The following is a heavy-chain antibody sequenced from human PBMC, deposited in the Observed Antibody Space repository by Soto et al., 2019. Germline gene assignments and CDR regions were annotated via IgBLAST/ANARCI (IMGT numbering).Heavy chain of an antibody. V-gene: IGHV1-69*13. Sequence: GASVKVSCKASGGTFSSYAISWVRQAPGQGLEWMGGIIPIFGTANYAQKFQGRVTITADESTSTAYMELSSLRSEDTAVYYCARHVDIVATIRSPPYGMDVWGQGTTVTVSS. J-gene: IGHJ6*02. D-gene: IGHD5-12*01. CDR3: ARHVDIVATIRSPPYGMDV. CDR2: IIPIFGTA. CDR1: GGTFSSYA.